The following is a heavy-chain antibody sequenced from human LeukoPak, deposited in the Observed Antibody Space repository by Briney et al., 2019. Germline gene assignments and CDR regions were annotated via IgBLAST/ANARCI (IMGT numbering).Heavy chain of an antibody. D-gene: IGHD3-22*01. J-gene: IGHJ4*02. CDR2: INHSGST. CDR3: ARRGFYSSGYNY. CDR1: GGSFSGYY. Sequence: PSETLSLTCAVYGGSFSGYYWSWIRQPPGKGLEWIGEINHSGSTNYNPSLKSRVTISVDTSKTQFSLKLSSVTAADTAVYYCARRGFYSSGYNYWGQGTLVTVSS. V-gene: IGHV4-34*01.